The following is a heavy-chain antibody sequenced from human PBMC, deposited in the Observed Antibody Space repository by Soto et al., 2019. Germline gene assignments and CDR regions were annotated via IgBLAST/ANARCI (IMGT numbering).Heavy chain of an antibody. D-gene: IGHD5-18*01. Sequence: QVQLVQSGAEVKKPGSSVKVSCKASGGTFSSYAISWVRQAPGQGLEWMGGIIPIFGTANYAQKFQGRVTIIADEYTSSAYMELSSMRSEDTAVYYCASDYDTTMRTRSLFYDSAMDVWGQGTTVTVSS. J-gene: IGHJ6*02. CDR3: ASDYDTTMRTRSLFYDSAMDV. V-gene: IGHV1-69*01. CDR2: IIPIFGTA. CDR1: GGTFSSYA.